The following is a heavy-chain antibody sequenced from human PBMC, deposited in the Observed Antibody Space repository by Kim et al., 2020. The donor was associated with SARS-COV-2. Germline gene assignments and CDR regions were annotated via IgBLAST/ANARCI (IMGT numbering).Heavy chain of an antibody. D-gene: IGHD2-15*01. CDR3: TRDDMAY. CDR2: YGETT. J-gene: IGHJ4*02. Sequence: YGETTEYSASVKGRFTIARDASKRIAYRQMNSLKTEETAVYYCTRDDMAYWGQGTLVTVSS. V-gene: IGHV3-49*01.